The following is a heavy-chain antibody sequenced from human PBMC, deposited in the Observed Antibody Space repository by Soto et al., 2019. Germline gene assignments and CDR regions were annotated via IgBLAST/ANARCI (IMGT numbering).Heavy chain of an antibody. V-gene: IGHV1-46*01. D-gene: IGHD6-13*01. CDR2: INPSGGST. CDR1: GYTFTSYY. J-gene: IGHJ6*02. Sequence: QVQLVQSGAEVKKPGASVKVSCKASGYTFTSYYMHWVRQAPGQGLEWMGIINPSGGSTSYAQKFQGRVPMPRGTATGTGYMGVGSLRSEDTAVDYWARGGGKGYLVMDVWGQGTTVTVSS. CDR3: ARGGGKGYLVMDV.